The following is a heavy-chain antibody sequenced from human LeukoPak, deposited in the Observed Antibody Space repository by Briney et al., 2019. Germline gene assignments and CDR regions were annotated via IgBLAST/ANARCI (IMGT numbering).Heavy chain of an antibody. V-gene: IGHV4-39*01. CDR1: GGSIRTNYNY. J-gene: IGHJ2*01. Sequence: SETLSLTCTVSGGSIRTNYNYWGWIRQPPGKGLKWIGSIYYSGSTYYNPSLKSRVTISVDTSKNQFSLNLRPVTAADTAVYYCASSHGYNPDWYFDLWGRGTLITVTS. D-gene: IGHD5-24*01. CDR2: IYYSGST. CDR3: ASSHGYNPDWYFDL.